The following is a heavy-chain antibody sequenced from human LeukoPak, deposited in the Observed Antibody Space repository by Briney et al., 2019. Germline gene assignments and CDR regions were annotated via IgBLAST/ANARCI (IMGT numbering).Heavy chain of an antibody. CDR3: ARGIVVVPAGGWFDP. D-gene: IGHD2-2*01. CDR1: GYTFTCYY. J-gene: IGHJ5*02. Sequence: ASVKVSCKASGYTFTCYYMHWVRQAPGQGLEWMGWINPNSGGTNYAQKFQGRVTMTRDTSISTAYMELTRLRSDDTALYYCARGIVVVPAGGWFDPWGQGTLVTVSS. V-gene: IGHV1-2*02. CDR2: INPNSGGT.